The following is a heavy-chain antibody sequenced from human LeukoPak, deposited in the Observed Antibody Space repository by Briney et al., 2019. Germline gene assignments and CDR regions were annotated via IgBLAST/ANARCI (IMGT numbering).Heavy chain of an antibody. CDR3: ARGGGRDSSGYYYFDY. D-gene: IGHD3-22*01. CDR1: GGTFSSYA. J-gene: IGHJ4*02. V-gene: IGHV1-69*13. CDR2: IIPIFGTA. Sequence: SVKVSCKASGGTFSSYAISWVGQAPGQGLEWMGGIIPIFGTANYAQKFQGRVTITADESTSTAYMELSSLRSDDTAVYYCARGGGRDSSGYYYFDYWGQGTLVTVSS.